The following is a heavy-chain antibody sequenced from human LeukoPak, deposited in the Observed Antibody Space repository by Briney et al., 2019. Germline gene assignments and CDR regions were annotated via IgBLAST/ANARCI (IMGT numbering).Heavy chain of an antibody. Sequence: ASVKVPCKASGYTFTGYYMHWLRQAPGQGLEWMGWINPNSGGTNYAQKFQGRVTMTRDTSISTAYMELSRLRSDDTAVYYCARAGDIVVVVAAMGYWGQGTLVTVSS. CDR3: ARAGDIVVVVAAMGY. V-gene: IGHV1-2*02. CDR1: GYTFTGYY. CDR2: INPNSGGT. J-gene: IGHJ4*02. D-gene: IGHD2-15*01.